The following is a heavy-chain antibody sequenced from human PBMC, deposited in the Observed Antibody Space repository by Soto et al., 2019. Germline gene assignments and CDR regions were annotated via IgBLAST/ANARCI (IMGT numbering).Heavy chain of an antibody. Sequence: EVKLVESGGVVVEPGGSLRLSCAASGFTFDDYSMYWVRQTPRKGLEWVALITWDGTGTYYADSVKGRFSISRDNSKNSLSLQMDSLTSEDTALYYCAKGGDYYRIDYWGQGTLVTVSS. CDR3: AKGGDYYRIDY. CDR1: GFTFDDYS. V-gene: IGHV3-43*01. CDR2: ITWDGTGT. D-gene: IGHD1-26*01. J-gene: IGHJ4*02.